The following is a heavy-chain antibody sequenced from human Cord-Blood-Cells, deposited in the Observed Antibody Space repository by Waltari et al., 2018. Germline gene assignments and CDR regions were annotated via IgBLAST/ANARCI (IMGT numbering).Heavy chain of an antibody. CDR3: ARQVLGISGIGVAFDI. Sequence: QLQLQESGPGLVKPSETLSLTCTVSGGSISSSSYYWGWIRQPPGKGLEWIGRIYYSGSTYYNPSLKSRVTISVDTSKNQFSLKLSSVTAADAAVYYCARQVLGISGIGVAFDIWGQGTMVTVSS. J-gene: IGHJ3*02. V-gene: IGHV4-39*01. CDR2: IYYSGST. CDR1: GGSISSSSYY. D-gene: IGHD7-27*01.